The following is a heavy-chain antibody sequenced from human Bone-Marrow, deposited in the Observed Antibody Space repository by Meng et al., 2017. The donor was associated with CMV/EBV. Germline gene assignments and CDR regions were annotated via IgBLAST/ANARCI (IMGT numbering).Heavy chain of an antibody. D-gene: IGHD3-22*01. CDR3: ARERYRYYYDSSGYHDAFDI. CDR1: GFTFSSYS. J-gene: IGHJ3*02. CDR2: ISSSSSYI. V-gene: IGHV3-21*01. Sequence: GGSLRLSCAASGFTFSSYSMNWVRQAPGKGLEWVSSISSSSSYIYYADSVKGRFTISRDNAKNSLYLQMNSLRAEDTAVYYCARERYRYYYDSSGYHDAFDIWGQGTRVTVSS.